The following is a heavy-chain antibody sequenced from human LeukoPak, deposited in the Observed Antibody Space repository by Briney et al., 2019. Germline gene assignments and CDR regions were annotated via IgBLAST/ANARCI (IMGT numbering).Heavy chain of an antibody. Sequence: SETLSLTCAVYGGSFSGYYWSWFRQPPGKGLEWIGEINHSGSTHYNPSLKSRVTISVDTSNNEFSLKLSSVTAADTAVYYCARENRGYCSSTSCYTARGSWFDPWGQGTLVTVSS. J-gene: IGHJ5*02. CDR1: GGSFSGYY. CDR2: INHSGST. CDR3: ARENRGYCSSTSCYTARGSWFDP. V-gene: IGHV4-34*01. D-gene: IGHD2-2*02.